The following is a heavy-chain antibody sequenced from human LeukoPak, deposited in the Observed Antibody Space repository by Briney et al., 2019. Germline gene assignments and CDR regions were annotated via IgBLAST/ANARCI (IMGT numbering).Heavy chain of an antibody. CDR3: ARAHPAAIGSVDY. CDR1: GFTFSSYS. J-gene: IGHJ4*02. Sequence: GGSLRLSCAASGFTFSSYSMSWVRQVPGKGLEWVANIKQDGSEKYYVDSVKGRFTISRDSAKNSLYLQMNSLRVEDTAVYYCARAHPAAIGSVDYWGQGTLVTVSS. CDR2: IKQDGSEK. V-gene: IGHV3-7*04. D-gene: IGHD2-2*01.